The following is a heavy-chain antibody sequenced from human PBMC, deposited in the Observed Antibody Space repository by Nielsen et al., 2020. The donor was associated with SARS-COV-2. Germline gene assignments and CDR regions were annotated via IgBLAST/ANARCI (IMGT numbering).Heavy chain of an antibody. CDR3: TRHEALVAGTEGYYYYGMDV. V-gene: IGHV3-11*03. Sequence: WIRQPPGKGLEWVSYISSSSSYTNYADSVKGRFTISRDNAKNSLYLQMNSLRAEDTAVYYCTRHEALVAGTEGYYYYGMDVWGQGTTVTVSS. D-gene: IGHD6-19*01. CDR2: ISSSSSYT. J-gene: IGHJ6*02.